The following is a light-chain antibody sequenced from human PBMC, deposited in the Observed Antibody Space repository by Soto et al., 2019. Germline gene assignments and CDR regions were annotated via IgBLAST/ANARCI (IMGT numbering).Light chain of an antibody. CDR2: KAS. J-gene: IGKJ1*01. CDR1: QSIDNW. Sequence: DIQMTQSPSTLSTSVGDRVTITCRASQSIDNWLAWYQHKPGKAPNLLIYKASTLESGVPSRFSGSGSGTEFTLTISRLQPDDFATYYCQQYDNYSWTFGQGTKVEIK. V-gene: IGKV1-5*03. CDR3: QQYDNYSWT.